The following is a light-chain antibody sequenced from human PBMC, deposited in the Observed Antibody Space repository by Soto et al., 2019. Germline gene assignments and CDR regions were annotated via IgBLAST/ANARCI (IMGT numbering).Light chain of an antibody. CDR1: QSISAW. Sequence: DIQMTQSPSTLSASVGDRVTITCRASQSISAWLAWYQQKPGRAPKLLIYKASNLYSGVPSRFGGSETKSETEFTLTITGLQPDDFATYYCQQLHTPPYTFGQGTKLQIK. CDR2: KAS. CDR3: QQLHTPPYT. V-gene: IGKV1-5*03. J-gene: IGKJ2*01.